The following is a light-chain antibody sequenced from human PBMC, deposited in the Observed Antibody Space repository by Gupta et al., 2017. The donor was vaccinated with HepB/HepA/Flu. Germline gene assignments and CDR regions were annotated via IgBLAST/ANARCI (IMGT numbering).Light chain of an antibody. V-gene: IGKV3-20*01. Sequence: EIVLTQSPGTLSLSPGERATLSCRASQSVDRNYLGWYQQKPGQAPRLLIWGASNRAHAVPDRISGSGSGTDFTFTIRSLESEDFAVYYCQHYSTSPTFGQGTKVEI. CDR1: QSVDRNY. J-gene: IGKJ1*01. CDR2: GAS. CDR3: QHYSTSPT.